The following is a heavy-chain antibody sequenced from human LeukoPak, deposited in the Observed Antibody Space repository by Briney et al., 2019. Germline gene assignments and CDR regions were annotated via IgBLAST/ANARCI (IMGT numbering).Heavy chain of an antibody. J-gene: IGHJ4*02. CDR1: GGSISSYY. Sequence: SETLSLTCTVSGGSISSYYWSWIRQPPGKGLEWLGYIYYSGSTNYNPSLKSRVTISVDTSKNQFSLKLRFVTAADTAVYYCARVVSATWGYFDSWGQGTLVTVSS. CDR3: ARVVSATWGYFDS. D-gene: IGHD2-15*01. CDR2: IYYSGST. V-gene: IGHV4-59*01.